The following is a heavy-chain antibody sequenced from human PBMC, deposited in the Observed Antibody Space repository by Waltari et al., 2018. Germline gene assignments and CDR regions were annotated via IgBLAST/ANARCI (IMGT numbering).Heavy chain of an antibody. CDR2: VDPEDGET. V-gene: IGHV1-69-2*01. D-gene: IGHD1-26*01. J-gene: IGHJ4*02. CDR1: YTFTDYY. Sequence: YTFTDYYMHWVQQAPGKGLEWMGRVDPEDGETIYAEKFQGRVTITADTSTDTAYMELSSLRSEDTAVYYCATTGGSYYGFDYWGQGTLVTVSS. CDR3: ATTGGSYYGFDY.